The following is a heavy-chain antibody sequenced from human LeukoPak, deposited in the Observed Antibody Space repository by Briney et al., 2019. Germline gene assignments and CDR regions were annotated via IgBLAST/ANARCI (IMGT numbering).Heavy chain of an antibody. CDR2: IIPIFGTA. V-gene: IGHV1-69*06. D-gene: IGHD6-13*01. CDR1: GGTFSSYA. CDR3: ARAPAAGPGGWFAP. Sequence: SVKVSCKASGGTFSSYAISWVRQAPGQGLEWMGGIIPIFGTANYAQKFQGRVTITADKSTSTAYMELSSLRSEDTAVYYCARAPAAGPGGWFAPWGQGTLVTVSS. J-gene: IGHJ5*02.